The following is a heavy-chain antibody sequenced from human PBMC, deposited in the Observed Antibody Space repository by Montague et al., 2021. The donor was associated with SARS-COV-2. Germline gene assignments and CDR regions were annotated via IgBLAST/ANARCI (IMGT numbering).Heavy chain of an antibody. J-gene: IGHJ6*02. CDR1: GFTFSTYG. CDR3: ARDQNYGMDV. V-gene: IGHV3-23*01. Sequence: SLRLSCAASGFTFSTYGMYWVRQPPVKGLEWVSEIHGRGDGTYYXDSVKGRFTISRDNSKNTLYLRMNSLRGEDTAVYYCARDQNYGMDVWGQGTTVIVSS. CDR2: IHGRGDGT.